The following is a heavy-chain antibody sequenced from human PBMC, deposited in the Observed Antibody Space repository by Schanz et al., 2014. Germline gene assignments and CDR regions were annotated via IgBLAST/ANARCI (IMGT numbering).Heavy chain of an antibody. Sequence: QVQLVQSGAEVKKPGSSVKVSCTASGGTFSSYTISWIRQAPGQGLEWMGRIIPVLAIADYAQKFQGRVTITADKSTSTASMELSSLRSEDTAVYYCAGTYCSSTSCYTGYYYMDVWGKGTTVNGSS. V-gene: IGHV1-69*02. D-gene: IGHD2-2*02. J-gene: IGHJ6*03. CDR1: GGTFSSYT. CDR2: IIPVLAIA. CDR3: AGTYCSSTSCYTGYYYMDV.